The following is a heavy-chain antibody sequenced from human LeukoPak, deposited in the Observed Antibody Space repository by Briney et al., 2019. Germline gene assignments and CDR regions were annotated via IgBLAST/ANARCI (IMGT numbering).Heavy chain of an antibody. V-gene: IGHV3-23*01. D-gene: IGHD3-3*01. CDR3: AKDPRITKNYYYYYYMDV. CDR2: ISGSGGST. CDR1: GFTFSNYA. Sequence: GGSLRLSCAASGFTFSNYAMSWVRQAPGKRLEWVSAISGSGGSTNYVDSVKGRFTISRDNSKNTLYLQMNSLRVEDTALYYCAKDPRITKNYYYYYYMDVWGKGTTVTISS. J-gene: IGHJ6*03.